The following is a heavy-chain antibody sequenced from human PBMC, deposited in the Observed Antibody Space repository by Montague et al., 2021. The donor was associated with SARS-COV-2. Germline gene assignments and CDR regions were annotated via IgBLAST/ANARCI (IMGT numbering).Heavy chain of an antibody. V-gene: IGHV3-30*04. CDR2: ISYDGIDK. J-gene: IGHJ6*02. CDR3: VGQLLFHYYGMDV. Sequence: SLRLSCAASGFTFSNYAMHWVRQAPGKGLEWVAVISYDGIDKYYADSVKGRFTISRDNSKNTLYLHMNSLRAEDTAVYYCVGQLLFHYYGMDVWGQGTTVTVSS. CDR1: GFTFSNYA. D-gene: IGHD2-2*01.